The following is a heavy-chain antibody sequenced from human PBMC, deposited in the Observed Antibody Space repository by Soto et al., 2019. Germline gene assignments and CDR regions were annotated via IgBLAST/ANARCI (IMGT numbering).Heavy chain of an antibody. Sequence: QVQLQESGPGLVKPSQTLSLTCTVSGGSISSGDYYWSWIRQPPGKGLEWIGYIYYSGSTYYNPSLKSRVTLSVDTSKNQFSLKLSSVTAADTDVYYCASGESSRSGRGPSDAFDLWGQGTMVTVSS. CDR1: GGSISSGDYY. CDR2: IYYSGST. J-gene: IGHJ3*01. D-gene: IGHD3-10*01. V-gene: IGHV4-30-4*01. CDR3: ASGESSRSGRGPSDAFDL.